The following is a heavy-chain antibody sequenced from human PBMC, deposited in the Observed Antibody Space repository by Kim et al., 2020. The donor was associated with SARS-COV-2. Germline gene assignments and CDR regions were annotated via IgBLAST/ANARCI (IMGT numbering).Heavy chain of an antibody. CDR2: IIPIFGTA. V-gene: IGHV1-69*13. D-gene: IGHD6-19*01. CDR3: ASLGIAVAGKDY. CDR1: GGTFSSYA. J-gene: IGHJ4*02. Sequence: SVKVSCKASGGTFSSYAISWVRQAPGQGLEWMGGIIPIFGTANYAQKFQGRVTITADESTSTAYMELSSLRSEDTAVYYCASLGIAVAGKDYWGQGTLVTVSS.